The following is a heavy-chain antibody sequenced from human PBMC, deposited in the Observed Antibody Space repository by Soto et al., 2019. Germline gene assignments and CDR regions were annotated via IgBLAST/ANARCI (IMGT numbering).Heavy chain of an antibody. Sequence: LRLSCAASGFTLNSYAMNWVRQAPGKGLEWVSGISARGEKTYYADSVKGRFTISRDNTKNTVYLQMNSLRAKDTAVFYCAKALPMYYYDSSGYSDYYYDMDVWGQGTTVTVSS. CDR3: AKALPMYYYDSSGYSDYYYDMDV. CDR1: GFTLNSYA. J-gene: IGHJ6*02. D-gene: IGHD3-22*01. CDR2: ISARGEKT. V-gene: IGHV3-23*01.